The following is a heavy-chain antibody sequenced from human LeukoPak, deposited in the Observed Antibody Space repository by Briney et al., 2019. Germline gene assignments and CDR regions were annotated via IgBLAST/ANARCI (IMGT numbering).Heavy chain of an antibody. J-gene: IGHJ4*02. CDR1: GGSIGGNH. CDR3: ARAVTGTSMVDY. D-gene: IGHD6-19*01. Sequence: SETLSLTCTISGGSIGGNHWSWIRQAPGKGLEWIGYISYTGSTSYNPSLRNRVTISLHTSENQFSLRLTSVTAADTAVYYCARAVTGTSMVDYWGQGTLVAVSS. CDR2: ISYTGST. V-gene: IGHV4-59*12.